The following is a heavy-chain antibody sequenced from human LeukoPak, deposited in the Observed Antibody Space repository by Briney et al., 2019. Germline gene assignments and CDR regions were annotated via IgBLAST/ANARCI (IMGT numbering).Heavy chain of an antibody. D-gene: IGHD5-12*01. CDR1: GFTFSSYE. CDR2: ISTSGRNI. Sequence: PGGSLRLSCAASGFTFSSYEMNWVRQAPGKGVEWGSYISTSGRNIYYADSVKRRFTISTDNANNSLYLQMNSLRAEDTAVYYCARGIVATTKGLDYWGQGTLVSVSS. V-gene: IGHV3-48*03. CDR3: ARGIVATTKGLDY. J-gene: IGHJ4*02.